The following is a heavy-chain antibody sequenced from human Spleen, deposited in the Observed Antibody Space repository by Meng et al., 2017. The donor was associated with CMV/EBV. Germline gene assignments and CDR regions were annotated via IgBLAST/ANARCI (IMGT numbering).Heavy chain of an antibody. Sequence: KVSCKGSGYSFTNFWIAWVRHMPGKGLEWMGSIYPGDSDIRYSPSFQGQVTISADKSISTAYLQWSSLKASDTAMYYCARGETDIVVVPAAIPYGMDVWGQGTTVTVSS. V-gene: IGHV5-51*01. D-gene: IGHD2-2*01. CDR3: ARGETDIVVVPAAIPYGMDV. CDR2: IYPGDSDI. J-gene: IGHJ6*02. CDR1: GYSFTNFW.